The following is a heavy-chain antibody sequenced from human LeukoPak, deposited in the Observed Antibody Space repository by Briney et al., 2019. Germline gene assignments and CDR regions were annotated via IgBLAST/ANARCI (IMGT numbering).Heavy chain of an antibody. CDR2: INHSGST. CDR1: GGSFSGYY. CDR3: ARGSTSGH. Sequence: SETLSLTCAVYGGSFSGYYWSWIRQPPGKGLEWIGEINHSGSTNYNPSLTSRVTISVDTSKNPFSLKLSSVTAADTAVYYCARGSTSGHWGQGTLVTVSS. J-gene: IGHJ4*02. V-gene: IGHV4-34*01. D-gene: IGHD3-10*01.